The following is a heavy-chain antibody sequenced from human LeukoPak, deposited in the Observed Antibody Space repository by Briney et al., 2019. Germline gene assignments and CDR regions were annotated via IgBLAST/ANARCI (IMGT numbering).Heavy chain of an antibody. V-gene: IGHV3-23*01. CDR1: GFSFSSFA. J-gene: IGHJ4*01. Sequence: GGSLRLSCAASGFSFSSFALTWVRQTPEKGLEWVASITSGGGATHFASSATGRFTISRDNSKNTMYLQMNSLRAEDTAMYFCGSVPNGDYVGALVFWGRGTLVTVSS. CDR2: ITSGGGAT. CDR3: GSVPNGDYVGALVF. D-gene: IGHD2-8*01.